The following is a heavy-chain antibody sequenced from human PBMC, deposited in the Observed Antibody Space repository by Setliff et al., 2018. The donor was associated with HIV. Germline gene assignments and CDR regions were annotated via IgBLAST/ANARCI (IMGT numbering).Heavy chain of an antibody. Sequence: SVKVSCKASGDIFSRYGTSWVRQAPGQGLEWMGGIIPIYGTANSAQKFQGRVTITAGESTSTAYMELSTLRSEDTAVYFCARDGGYSGHQWFGDAFDIWGQGTMVTVS. CDR2: IIPIYGTA. D-gene: IGHD5-12*01. CDR3: ARDGGYSGHQWFGDAFDI. V-gene: IGHV1-69*13. J-gene: IGHJ3*02. CDR1: GDIFSRYG.